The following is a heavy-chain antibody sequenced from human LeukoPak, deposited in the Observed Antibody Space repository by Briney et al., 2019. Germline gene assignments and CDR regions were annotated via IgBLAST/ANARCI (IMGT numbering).Heavy chain of an antibody. Sequence: SSETLSLTCTVSGGSISSSSYYWGWIRQPPGKGLEWIGNIYYSWSTYYNPSLKSGVTISVDTSKHQFSLKLRSVTAADTAVYYCARNSIVVVTAFNWFDPWGKGTLVTVPS. CDR3: ARNSIVVVTAFNWFDP. J-gene: IGHJ5*02. D-gene: IGHD2-21*02. CDR2: IYYSWST. CDR1: GGSISSSSYY. V-gene: IGHV4-39*01.